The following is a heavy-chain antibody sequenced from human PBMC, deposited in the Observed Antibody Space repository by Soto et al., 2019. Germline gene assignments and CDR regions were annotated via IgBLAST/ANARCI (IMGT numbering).Heavy chain of an antibody. V-gene: IGHV2-26*01. CDR2: IFSDNER. J-gene: IGHJ6*02. D-gene: IGHD4-17*01. CDR1: GFSLTPGKMG. CDR3: ARMNVDSYQCYYAMDV. Sequence: SGPTLVNPTETLTLTCTVSGFSLTPGKMGVSWIRQPPGKALDWLAHIFSDNERYYSTSLQGRLTISKDTSGSQVVLSMTNVDPVDTATYYCARMNVDSYQCYYAMDVWGQGTTVTVSS.